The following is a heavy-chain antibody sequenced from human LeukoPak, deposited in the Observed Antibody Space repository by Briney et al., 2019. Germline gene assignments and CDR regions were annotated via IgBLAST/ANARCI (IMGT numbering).Heavy chain of an antibody. CDR3: ARDRWYMDV. CDR2: ISGSGGST. Sequence: PGGSLRLSCAASGFTFSSYAMSWVRQAPGKGLEWVSAISGSGGSTYYADSVKGRFTISRDNAKNSLYLQMNSLRAEDTAVYYCARDRWYMDVWGKGTTVTVSS. D-gene: IGHD4-23*01. J-gene: IGHJ6*03. V-gene: IGHV3-23*01. CDR1: GFTFSSYA.